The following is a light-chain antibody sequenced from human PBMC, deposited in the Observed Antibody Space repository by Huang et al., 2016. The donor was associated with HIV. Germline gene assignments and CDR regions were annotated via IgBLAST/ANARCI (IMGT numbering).Light chain of an antibody. Sequence: DIQMTQSPSSLSASVGARVTITCQASQDSNNYLNWYQQKPGKAPKLLIFDASNLETGVASRFSGSGSGTEFTFTSSSLQPEDIATYYCQQFDNSYTFGQGTKLEI. V-gene: IGKV1-33*01. CDR2: DAS. J-gene: IGKJ2*01. CDR1: QDSNNY. CDR3: QQFDNSYT.